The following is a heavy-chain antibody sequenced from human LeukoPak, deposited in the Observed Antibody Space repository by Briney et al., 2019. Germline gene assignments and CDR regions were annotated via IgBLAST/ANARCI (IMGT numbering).Heavy chain of an antibody. D-gene: IGHD3-22*01. J-gene: IGHJ4*02. Sequence: ASVKVSCKASGGTFSSYAISWVRQAPGQGLEWMGRIIPIFGSANYAQKFQGRVTITTDESTSTAYMELSSLRSEDTAVYYCARSYDSSGYYFDYWGQGTLVTVSS. CDR2: IIPIFGSA. CDR1: GGTFSSYA. V-gene: IGHV1-69*05. CDR3: ARSYDSSGYYFDY.